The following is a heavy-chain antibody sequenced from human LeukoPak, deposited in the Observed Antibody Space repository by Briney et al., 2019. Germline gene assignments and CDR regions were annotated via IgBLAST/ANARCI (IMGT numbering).Heavy chain of an antibody. J-gene: IGHJ4*02. V-gene: IGHV1-18*01. Sequence: ASVKVSCKASGYTFTSYGISWVRQAPGQGLEWMGWISAYNGNTNYAQKLQGRVTMTTDTSTSTAYMELRSLRSNDTAVYYCAKAANYDSESYVHYDYCGQGTLVTVHS. D-gene: IGHD3-10*01. CDR1: GYTFTSYG. CDR3: AKAANYDSESYVHYDY. CDR2: ISAYNGNT.